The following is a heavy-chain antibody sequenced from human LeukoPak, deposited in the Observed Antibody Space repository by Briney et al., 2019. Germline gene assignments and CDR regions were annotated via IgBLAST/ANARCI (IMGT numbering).Heavy chain of an antibody. J-gene: IGHJ4*02. CDR3: AREEKRFLEWLPGGY. CDR2: INPNSGGT. V-gene: IGHV1-2*02. Sequence: ASVKVSCKASGYTFTGYYMHWVRQAPGQGLEWMGWINPNSGGTNYAQKFQGRVTMTRDTSISTAYMELSRLRSDDTAVYYCAREEKRFLEWLPGGYWGQGTLVTVSS. CDR1: GYTFTGYY. D-gene: IGHD3-3*01.